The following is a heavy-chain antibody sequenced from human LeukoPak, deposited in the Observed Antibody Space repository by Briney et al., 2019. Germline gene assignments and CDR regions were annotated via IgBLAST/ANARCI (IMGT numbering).Heavy chain of an antibody. CDR2: ISSGSSTI. Sequence: GGSLRRSCAASGFTFSSYSMNWVRQAPGKGLEWISYISSGSSTIYYADSVKGRFTISRDNAKNSLYLQMNSLRAEDTAVYYCARDVPPYYYGSGSYDYFDYWGQGTLVTVSS. D-gene: IGHD3-10*01. J-gene: IGHJ4*02. CDR1: GFTFSSYS. V-gene: IGHV3-48*04. CDR3: ARDVPPYYYGSGSYDYFDY.